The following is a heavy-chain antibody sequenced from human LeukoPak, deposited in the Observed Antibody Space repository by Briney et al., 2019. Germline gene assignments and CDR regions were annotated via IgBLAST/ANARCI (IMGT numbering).Heavy chain of an antibody. J-gene: IGHJ4*02. D-gene: IGHD1-26*01. CDR3: AREVGGTGYYFDY. V-gene: IGHV4-59*01. CDR1: GGSISSYY. Sequence: SETLSLTCTVSGGSISSYYWSWIRQPPGKGLEWIGYIYYSGSTNYNPSLKSRVTISVDTSKNQFSLKLSSVTAADTAVYYCAREVGGTGYYFDYWGQGSPVTVSS. CDR2: IYYSGST.